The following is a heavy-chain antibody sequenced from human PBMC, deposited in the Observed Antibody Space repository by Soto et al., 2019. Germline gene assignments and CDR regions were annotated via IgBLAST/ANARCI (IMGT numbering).Heavy chain of an antibody. J-gene: IGHJ6*02. CDR3: ARDVLRFLEWLPTPYYYYGMDV. Sequence: SETLSLTCTVSGGSVSSGSYYWSWIRQPPGKGLEWIGYIYYSGSTNYNPSLKSRVTISVDTSKNQFSLKLSSVTAADTAVYYCARDVLRFLEWLPTPYYYYGMDVWGQGTTVTVSS. V-gene: IGHV4-61*01. D-gene: IGHD3-3*01. CDR1: GGSVSSGSYY. CDR2: IYYSGST.